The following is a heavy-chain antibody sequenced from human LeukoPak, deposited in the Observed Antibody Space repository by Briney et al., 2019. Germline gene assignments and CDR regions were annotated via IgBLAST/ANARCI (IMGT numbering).Heavy chain of an antibody. D-gene: IGHD6-19*01. CDR2: ISSSGSTI. CDR3: ARLRHSDYSSGWHYAFDI. CDR1: GFTFSDYY. Sequence: GGSLRLSCAASGFTFSDYYMSWIRQAPGKGLEWVSYISSSGSTIYYADSVKGRFTISRDNAKNSLYLQMNSLRAEDTAVYYCARLRHSDYSSGWHYAFDIWGQGTMVTVSS. J-gene: IGHJ3*02. V-gene: IGHV3-11*04.